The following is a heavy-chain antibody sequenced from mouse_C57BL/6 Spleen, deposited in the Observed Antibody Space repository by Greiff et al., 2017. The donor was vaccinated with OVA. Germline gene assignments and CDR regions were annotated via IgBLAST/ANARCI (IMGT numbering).Heavy chain of an antibody. Sequence: EVQLQQSGPVLVKPGASVKMSCKASGYTFTDYYMNWVKQSHGKSLEWIGVINPYNGGTSYNQKLKGKATLTVDQSSSTAYMELNSRTSEDSAVYYCARLELTGDAMDFWGQGTSVTVSS. CDR1: GYTFTDYY. J-gene: IGHJ4*01. CDR3: ARLELTGDAMDF. D-gene: IGHD4-1*01. CDR2: INPYNGGT. V-gene: IGHV1-19*01.